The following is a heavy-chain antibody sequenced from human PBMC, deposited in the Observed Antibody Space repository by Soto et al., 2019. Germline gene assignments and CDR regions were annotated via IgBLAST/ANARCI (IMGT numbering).Heavy chain of an antibody. V-gene: IGHV4-59*01. Sequence: PSETLSLTCTVSGGSISSYYWTWIRQPPGKGLEWIGYIYYSGSTNYNPSLKSRVTISVDTSKNQFSLKLSSVTAADTAVYYCARYFLGKRYFDYWGQGTLVTVSS. CDR1: GGSISSYY. D-gene: IGHD1-26*01. CDR2: IYYSGST. J-gene: IGHJ4*02. CDR3: ARYFLGKRYFDY.